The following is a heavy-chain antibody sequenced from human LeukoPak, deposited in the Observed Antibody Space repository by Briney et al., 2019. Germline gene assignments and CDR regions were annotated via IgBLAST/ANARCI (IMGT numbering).Heavy chain of an antibody. CDR3: AKGDGYDSDS. Sequence: GESLKISCKGSGYCFSNYWISWVRQMPGTGLEWLGNIDPSDSYTNYSPSFQGHVTISADKSISTAYLQWSSLKASDTAIYYCAKGDGYDSDSWGQGTLVTVSS. D-gene: IGHD5-12*01. V-gene: IGHV5-10-1*01. CDR1: GYCFSNYW. J-gene: IGHJ5*01. CDR2: IDPSDSYT.